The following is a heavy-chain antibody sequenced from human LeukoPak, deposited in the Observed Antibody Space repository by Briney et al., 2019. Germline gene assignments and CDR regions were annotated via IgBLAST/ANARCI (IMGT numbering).Heavy chain of an antibody. CDR2: IDSDGSRT. CDR1: GFTFSGYW. D-gene: IGHD1-26*01. CDR3: ARDRGPEWELLGLD. Sequence: GGSLRLSCAASGFTFSGYWMHWVRQAPGKGLVWVSRIDSDGSRTTYAHSVKGRFTISRDNAKNTLYLQMNSLRAEDTAVYYCARDRGPEWELLGLDWGQGTLVTVSS. J-gene: IGHJ4*02. V-gene: IGHV3-74*01.